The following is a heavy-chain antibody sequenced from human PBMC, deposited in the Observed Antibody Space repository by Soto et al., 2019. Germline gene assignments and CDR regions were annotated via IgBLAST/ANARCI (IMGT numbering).Heavy chain of an antibody. V-gene: IGHV1-18*04. CDR1: GSTFTSYV. D-gene: IGHD5-12*01. CDR2: ISAYNGNT. Sequence: ASVKVSCKASGSTFTSYVISLLLQAPGQGLEWMGWISAYNGNTNYAQKLQGRVTMTTDTSTSTAYMELRSLRSDDTAVYYCARDHHIVATPPGYWGQGTLVTVSS. CDR3: ARDHHIVATPPGY. J-gene: IGHJ4*02.